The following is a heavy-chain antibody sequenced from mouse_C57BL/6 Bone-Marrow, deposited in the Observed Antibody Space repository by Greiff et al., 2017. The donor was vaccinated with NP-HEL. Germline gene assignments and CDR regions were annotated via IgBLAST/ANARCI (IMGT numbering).Heavy chain of an antibody. Sequence: EVQLQESGGGLVKPGGSLKLSCAASGFTFSDYGMHWVRQAPEKGLEWVAYISSGSSTIYYADTVKGRFTISRDNAKNTLFLQMTSLRSEDTAMYYCARPPPVVAPYFDYWGQGTTLTVSS. CDR3: ARPPPVVAPYFDY. CDR2: ISSGSSTI. V-gene: IGHV5-17*01. D-gene: IGHD1-1*01. CDR1: GFTFSDYG. J-gene: IGHJ2*01.